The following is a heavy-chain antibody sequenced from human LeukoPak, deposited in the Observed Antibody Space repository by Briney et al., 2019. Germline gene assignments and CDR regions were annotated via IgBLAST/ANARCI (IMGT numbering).Heavy chain of an antibody. CDR1: GGSISSSSYY. CDR2: IYYSGST. CDR3: ARDRRYSYGYGARFDP. D-gene: IGHD5-18*01. V-gene: IGHV4-39*07. J-gene: IGHJ5*02. Sequence: SETLSLTCTVSGGSISSSSYYWGWIRQPPGTGLEWIGSIYYSGSTYYNPSLKSRVTISVDTSKNQFSLKLSSVTAADTAVYYCARDRRYSYGYGARFDPWGQGTLVTVSS.